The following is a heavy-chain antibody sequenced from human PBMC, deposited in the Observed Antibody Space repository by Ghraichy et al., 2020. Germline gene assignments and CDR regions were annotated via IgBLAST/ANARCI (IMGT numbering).Heavy chain of an antibody. CDR3: VRDAARPDC. Sequence: GGSLRLSCAASGFSFSDHYMSWIRQAPGKGLEWVAWITSSGSYINYAASVKGRFTIARDNAKNSLYLQMNSLRAEDTAVYYCVRDAARPDCWSQGTLVTVYS. V-gene: IGHV3-11*05. CDR2: ITSSGSYI. CDR1: GFSFSDHY. D-gene: IGHD6-6*01. J-gene: IGHJ4*03.